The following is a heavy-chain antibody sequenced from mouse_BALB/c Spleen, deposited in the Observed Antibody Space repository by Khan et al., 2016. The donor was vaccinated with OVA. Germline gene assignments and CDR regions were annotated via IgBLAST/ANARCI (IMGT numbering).Heavy chain of an antibody. CDR1: GDSITSGY. D-gene: IGHD1-3*01. J-gene: IGHJ3*01. CDR3: TRFDNCVWFAY. V-gene: IGHV3-8*02. CDR2: ISYSGST. Sequence: EVQLQESGPSLVKPSQTLSLTCSVTGDSITSGYWNWIRKFPGNKLEYMGYISYSGSTYYSPSLKSRFSITRDTSKNQYYLQLNSVTTEDAATYYCTRFDNCVWFAYWGQGTLVTVSA.